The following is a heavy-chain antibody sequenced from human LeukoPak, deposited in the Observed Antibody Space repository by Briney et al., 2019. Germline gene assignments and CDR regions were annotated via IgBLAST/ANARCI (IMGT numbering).Heavy chain of an antibody. CDR2: INVDDGDT. V-gene: IGHV1-18*01. J-gene: IGHJ4*02. Sequence: ASVKVSCKPSGYTFTTYCVSWVRQAPGQGLEWVGWINVDDGDTNYAQKLRGGDSITADASPSTDYMELSTLRSDGTAVYYCARSYAGNQGTVISSYLFDCWGQGTMVSVSS. CDR3: ARSYAGNQGTVISSYLFDC. D-gene: IGHD4-17*01. CDR1: GYTFTTYC.